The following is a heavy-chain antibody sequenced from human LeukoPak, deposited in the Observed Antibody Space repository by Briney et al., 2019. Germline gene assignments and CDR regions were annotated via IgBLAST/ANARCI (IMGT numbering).Heavy chain of an antibody. J-gene: IGHJ4*02. CDR3: VKDGSGSYYTYYFDY. V-gene: IGHV3-64D*06. Sequence: QPGGSLRLSCSASGFTFSRYAMHWVRQTPGKGLEYVSAISSNGGSTYYADSVKGRFTISRDNSKNTLYLQMSSLRAEDTAVYYCVKDGSGSYYTYYFDYWGQGTLVTVSS. CDR1: GFTFSRYA. D-gene: IGHD3-10*01. CDR2: ISSNGGST.